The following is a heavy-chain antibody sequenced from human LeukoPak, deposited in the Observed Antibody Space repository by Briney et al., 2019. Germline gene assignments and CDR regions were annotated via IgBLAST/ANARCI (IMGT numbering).Heavy chain of an antibody. D-gene: IGHD3-10*01. V-gene: IGHV1-2*02. Sequence: ASVKVSCKASGYTFTDYFMHWVRQAPGQGLEWMGWINPNSGGTNYAQKLQGRVTMTTDTSTSTAYMELRSLRSDDTAVYYCARDEYYGSGSTFDYWGHGTLVTVSS. CDR1: GYTFTDYF. J-gene: IGHJ4*01. CDR2: INPNSGGT. CDR3: ARDEYYGSGSTFDY.